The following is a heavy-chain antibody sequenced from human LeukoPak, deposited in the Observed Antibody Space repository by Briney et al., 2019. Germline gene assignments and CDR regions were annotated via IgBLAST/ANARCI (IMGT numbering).Heavy chain of an antibody. CDR1: GYTFTGYY. J-gene: IGHJ4*02. CDR2: INPNSGGT. Sequence: ASVKVSCKASGYTFTGYYMHWVRQAPGQGLEWMGWINPNSGGTNYAQKFQGRVTMTRDTSISTAYMELSRLRSDDTAVYYCARVQQVAVAGTPANYWGQGTLVTVSS. CDR3: ARVQQVAVAGTPANY. V-gene: IGHV1-2*02. D-gene: IGHD6-19*01.